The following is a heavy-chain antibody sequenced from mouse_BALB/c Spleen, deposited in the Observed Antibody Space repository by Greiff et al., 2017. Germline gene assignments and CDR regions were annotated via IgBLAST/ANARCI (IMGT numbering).Heavy chain of an antibody. Sequence: EVMLVESGGGLVQPGGSMKLSCVASGFTFSNSWMNWVRQSPEKGLEWVAEIRLKSNNYATHYAESVKGRFTISRDDSKSSVYLQMNNLRAEDTGIYYCTREGYYGSSWYFEVWGAGTTVTVSS. CDR1: GFTFSNSW. CDR2: IRLKSNNYAT. J-gene: IGHJ1*01. V-gene: IGHV6-6*02. CDR3: TREGYYGSSWYFEV. D-gene: IGHD1-1*01.